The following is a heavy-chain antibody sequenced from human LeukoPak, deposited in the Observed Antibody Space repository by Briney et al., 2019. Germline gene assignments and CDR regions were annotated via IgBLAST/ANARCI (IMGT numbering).Heavy chain of an antibody. CDR2: TYHRSKWYN. CDR1: GDSVSSKSAV. V-gene: IGHV6-1*01. Sequence: SQALSPTCAISGDSVSSKSAVWNWIRQSPSRGLEWLGRTYHRSKWYNEYAVSVKSRITINPDTSKNQFSLQLSSVTPEDTAVYYWARGGDGYNFYNWFDPWGQGTLVTVSS. CDR3: ARGGDGYNFYNWFDP. D-gene: IGHD5-24*01. J-gene: IGHJ5*02.